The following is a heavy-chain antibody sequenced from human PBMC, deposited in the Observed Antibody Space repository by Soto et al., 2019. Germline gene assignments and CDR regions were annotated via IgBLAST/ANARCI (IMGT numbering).Heavy chain of an antibody. CDR3: AKVYGVNAFDI. V-gene: IGHV3-23*01. Sequence: EGQLLESGGGLVQPGGSLRLSCAASGFTFSSYAMSWVRQAPGKGLEWVSSITASGGSTYYADSVKGRFTISRDKSKNTLYLQMNSLRAEDTAVYYCAKVYGVNAFDIWGQGTMVTVSS. CDR2: ITASGGST. D-gene: IGHD2-8*01. J-gene: IGHJ3*02. CDR1: GFTFSSYA.